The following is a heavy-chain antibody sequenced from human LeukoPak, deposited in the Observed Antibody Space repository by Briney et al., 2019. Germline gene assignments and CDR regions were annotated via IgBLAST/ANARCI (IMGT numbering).Heavy chain of an antibody. CDR3: ARGVDNWNDLLNY. J-gene: IGHJ4*02. CDR2: NNGDGSST. CDR1: GFTLSSYW. Sequence: PGGSLRLSCVVSGFTLSSYWMHWVRQAPGKGVVWVSRNNGDGSSTSYADSVKGRFTMSRDDAKNTLYLQMNSLRAEDTAVYYCARGVDNWNDLLNYWGQGTLVTVSS. V-gene: IGHV3-74*01. D-gene: IGHD1-20*01.